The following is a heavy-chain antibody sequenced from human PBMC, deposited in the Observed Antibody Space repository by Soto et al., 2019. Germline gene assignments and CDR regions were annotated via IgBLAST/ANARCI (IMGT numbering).Heavy chain of an antibody. CDR3: ARDRREPYYDILTGYSGPPLGYYGMDV. CDR2: ISYDGSNK. Sequence: GGSLRLSCAASGFTFSSYAMHWVRQAPGKGLEWVAVISYDGSNKYYADSVKGRFTISRDNSKNTLYLQMNSLRAEDTAVYYCARDRREPYYDILTGYSGPPLGYYGMDVWGQGTTVTVSS. V-gene: IGHV3-30-3*01. CDR1: GFTFSSYA. J-gene: IGHJ6*02. D-gene: IGHD3-9*01.